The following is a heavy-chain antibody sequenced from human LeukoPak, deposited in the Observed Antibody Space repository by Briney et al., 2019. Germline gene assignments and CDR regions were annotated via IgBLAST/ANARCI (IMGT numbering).Heavy chain of an antibody. V-gene: IGHV3-23*01. J-gene: IGHJ4*02. CDR3: ARGVAVSSRIAAV. Sequence: GGSPRLSCAASGFTFSSYAMSWVRQAPGKGLEWVSAINGGGTTTSYADSVKGRFTISRDNSKNTLYLQINSLGAEDTAVYYCARGVAVSSRIAAVWGQGTLVTVSS. CDR2: INGGGTTT. CDR1: GFTFSSYA. D-gene: IGHD6-13*01.